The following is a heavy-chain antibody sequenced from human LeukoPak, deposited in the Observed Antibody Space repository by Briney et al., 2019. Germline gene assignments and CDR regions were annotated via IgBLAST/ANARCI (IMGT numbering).Heavy chain of an antibody. Sequence: SETVTLTCAVYGGSFSRYYWSWIRQSPGKGLEWIAEIDHRGDTNYNPSVKCRVTISVDTSKNQFSLKVRSLSAADTAVYYCARGATISETAYFDFWGQGTPGTLSS. D-gene: IGHD5-24*01. CDR1: GGSFSRYY. CDR2: IDHRGDT. CDR3: ARGATISETAYFDF. J-gene: IGHJ4*02. V-gene: IGHV4-34*01.